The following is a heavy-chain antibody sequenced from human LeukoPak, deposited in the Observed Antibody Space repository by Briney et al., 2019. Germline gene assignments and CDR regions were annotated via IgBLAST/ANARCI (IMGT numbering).Heavy chain of an antibody. CDR1: GFTFSSYA. CDR2: ISGSGGST. CDR3: AKSGFDY. Sequence: GGSLRLSCAASGFTFSSYAMSLGRQAPGKRLEWVSAISGSGGSTYYAHSVKGRFTIYRNNSKTPLYLQMKSLRAEDTAVYYCAKSGFDYWGQGTLVTVSS. V-gene: IGHV3-23*01. J-gene: IGHJ4*02.